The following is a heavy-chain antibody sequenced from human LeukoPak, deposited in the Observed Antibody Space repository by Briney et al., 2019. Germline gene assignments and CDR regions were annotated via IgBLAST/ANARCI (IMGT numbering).Heavy chain of an antibody. CDR2: INPSGGST. CDR1: GYTFTSYY. V-gene: IGHV1-46*01. CDR3: AREGAWIQLWLRGPYDY. J-gene: IGHJ4*02. D-gene: IGHD5-18*01. Sequence: ASVKVSCKASGYTFTSYYMHWVRQAPGQGLEWMGIINPSGGSTSYAQKFQGRVTMTRDMSTSTVYMELSSLRSEDTAVYYCAREGAWIQLWLRGPYDYWGQGTLVTVSS.